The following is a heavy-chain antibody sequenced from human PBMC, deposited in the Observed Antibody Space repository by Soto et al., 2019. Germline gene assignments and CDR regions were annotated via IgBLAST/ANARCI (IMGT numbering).Heavy chain of an antibody. CDR2: IRSKAYGGTT. CDR1: GFTFGDYA. Sequence: GGSLGLSCTASGFTFGDYAMSWFGQAPGKGLEWVGFIRSKAYGGTTEYAASVKGRFTISRDDSKSIAYLQMNSLKTEDTAVYYCTRDWVTTFPKYYFDYWGQGTLVTVSS. D-gene: IGHD4-17*01. J-gene: IGHJ4*02. V-gene: IGHV3-49*03. CDR3: TRDWVTTFPKYYFDY.